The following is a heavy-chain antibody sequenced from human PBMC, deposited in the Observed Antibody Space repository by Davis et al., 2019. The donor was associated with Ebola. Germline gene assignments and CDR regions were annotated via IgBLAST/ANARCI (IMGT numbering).Heavy chain of an antibody. J-gene: IGHJ4*02. CDR2: ISYDGNNQ. CDR1: GFTFSSYA. Sequence: PGGSLRLSCAASGFTFSSYAIHWVRQSPGKGLEWVAVISYDGNNQYYADSVKGRFTISRDNSKNTLYLQMNSLRAADTAFYYCAKEESSGSYNGYWGQGTLVTVSS. V-gene: IGHV3-30*18. D-gene: IGHD3-10*01. CDR3: AKEESSGSYNGY.